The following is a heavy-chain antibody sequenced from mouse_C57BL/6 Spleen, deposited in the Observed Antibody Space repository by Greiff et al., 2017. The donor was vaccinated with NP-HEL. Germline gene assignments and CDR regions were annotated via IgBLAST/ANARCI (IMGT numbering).Heavy chain of an antibody. J-gene: IGHJ2*01. CDR1: GFNIKAYY. V-gene: IGHV14-2*01. CDR3: AGGFYGSSGY. CDR2: IDPEDGET. D-gene: IGHD1-1*01. Sequence: VQLQQSGAELVKPGASVKLSCTASGFNIKAYYMHWVKQRTEQGLEWIGRIDPEDGETKYAPKFKGKATITADTSSNTAYLQLSSLTSEDAAVYYWAGGFYGSSGYWGQGTTLTVSS.